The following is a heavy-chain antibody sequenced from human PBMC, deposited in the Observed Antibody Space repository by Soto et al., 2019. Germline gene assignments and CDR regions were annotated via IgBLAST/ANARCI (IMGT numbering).Heavy chain of an antibody. CDR3: ALTGRWIRPNDYFGH. V-gene: IGHV2-5*02. CDR2: IYWDDDE. CDR1: GFSLIASGMG. D-gene: IGHD5-18*01. Sequence: QITLKKSGPVVVKPTQTLTLTCTYSGFSLIASGMGVGWIRQPPGKALEWLAFIYWDDDERYSPSLKSRLTITPDSSKNQVVLTMTNMDAVDTATYFCALTGRWIRPNDYFGHWGQGTLVTVSS. J-gene: IGHJ4*02.